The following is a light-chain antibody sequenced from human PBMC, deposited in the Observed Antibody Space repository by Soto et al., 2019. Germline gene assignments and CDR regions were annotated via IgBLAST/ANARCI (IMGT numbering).Light chain of an antibody. CDR1: SSNIGSNY. Sequence: QSVLTQPPSASGTPGQRVTISCSGSSSNIGSNYVYWYQQLPGTAPKLLIYRNNQRPSGVPDRFSGSKSGTSASLAISGLRSEDEADYYCAAWDDSLSGVYVFGTGTKVNVL. CDR2: RNN. V-gene: IGLV1-47*01. CDR3: AAWDDSLSGVYV. J-gene: IGLJ1*01.